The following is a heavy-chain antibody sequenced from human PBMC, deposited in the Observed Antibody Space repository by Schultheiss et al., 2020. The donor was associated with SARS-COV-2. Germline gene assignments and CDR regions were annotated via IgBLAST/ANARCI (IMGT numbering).Heavy chain of an antibody. CDR3: AATVSAGDAFDI. D-gene: IGHD4-17*01. V-gene: IGHV3-48*03. CDR1: GFTLSSYE. J-gene: IGHJ3*02. Sequence: GGSLRLSCVASGFTLSSYEWNWVRQAPGKGLEWLSYISSSGTIIYYADSVKGRFTISRDSAKNSLYLQVNSLRAEDTAVYYCAATVSAGDAFDIWGQGTTVTVAS. CDR2: ISSSGTII.